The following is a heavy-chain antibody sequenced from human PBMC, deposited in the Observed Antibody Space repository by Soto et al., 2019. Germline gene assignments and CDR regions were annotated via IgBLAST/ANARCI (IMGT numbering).Heavy chain of an antibody. CDR3: ARDLRVTIFGVVIVTYGMDV. J-gene: IGHJ6*02. D-gene: IGHD3-3*01. CDR2: IWYDGSNK. CDR1: GFTFSSYG. Sequence: QVQLVESGGGVVQPGRSLRLSCAASGFTFSSYGMHWVRQAPGKGLAWVAVIWYDGSNKYYADSVKGRFTISRDNSKNTLYLHMNSLRAEDTAVYYCARDLRVTIFGVVIVTYGMDVWGQGTTVTVSS. V-gene: IGHV3-33*01.